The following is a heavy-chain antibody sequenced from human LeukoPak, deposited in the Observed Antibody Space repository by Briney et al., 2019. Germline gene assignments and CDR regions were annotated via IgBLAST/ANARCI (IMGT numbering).Heavy chain of an antibody. V-gene: IGHV3-11*06. D-gene: IGHD2-15*01. Sequence: PGGSLRLSCIASGFIFNDYYMSWIRQAPGKGLEWLSYISSTSIYTNYADSVKGRFTISRDDANNSLLLQMNSLRAEDTAVYYCARGSGDFDSWGQGTLVTVSS. J-gene: IGHJ4*02. CDR3: ARGSGDFDS. CDR1: GFIFNDYY. CDR2: ISSTSIYT.